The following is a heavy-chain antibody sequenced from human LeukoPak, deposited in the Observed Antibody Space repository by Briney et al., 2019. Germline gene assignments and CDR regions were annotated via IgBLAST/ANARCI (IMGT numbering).Heavy chain of an antibody. CDR2: ISYDGSNK. CDR3: ARDKAGAGFGDAFDI. V-gene: IGHV3-30*03. CDR1: GFTFSSYG. D-gene: IGHD3-10*01. Sequence: PGRSLRLSCAASGFTFSSYGMHWVRQAPGKGLEWVAVISYDGSNKYYADSVKGRFTISRDNSKNTLYLQMNSLRAEDTAVYYCARDKAGAGFGDAFDIWGQGAMVTVSS. J-gene: IGHJ3*02.